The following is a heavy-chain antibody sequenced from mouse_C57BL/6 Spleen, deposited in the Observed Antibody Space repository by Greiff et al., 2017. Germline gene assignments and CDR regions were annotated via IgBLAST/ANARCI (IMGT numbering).Heavy chain of an antibody. CDR3: ATRSHFDY. J-gene: IGHJ2*01. CDR2: IVPGNGST. D-gene: IGHD6-2*01. CDR1: GYKITGYW. V-gene: IGHV1-9*01. Sequence: VQLQQSGAELMKPGASVKLSCTATGYKITGYWIEWVKQRTEHGLEWIGEIVPGNGSTNYTQKFKGKATFTADTSSNTAYMQLSSLTTEDSAIYYCATRSHFDYWGQGTTLTVSS.